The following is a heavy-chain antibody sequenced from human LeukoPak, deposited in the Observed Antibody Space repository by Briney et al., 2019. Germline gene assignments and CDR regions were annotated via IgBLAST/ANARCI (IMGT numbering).Heavy chain of an antibody. V-gene: IGHV3-13*01. CDR1: GFTFSSYD. D-gene: IGHD6-19*01. CDR2: IGIAGDT. J-gene: IGHJ4*02. Sequence: GGSLRLSCAASGFTFSSYDMHWVRQGIGKGLEWVSTIGIAGDTYYADSVKGRFTISRDNSKNTLYLQMNSLRAEDTAIYYCAKVLGSGSGYPIDYWGQGTLVTVSS. CDR3: AKVLGSGSGYPIDY.